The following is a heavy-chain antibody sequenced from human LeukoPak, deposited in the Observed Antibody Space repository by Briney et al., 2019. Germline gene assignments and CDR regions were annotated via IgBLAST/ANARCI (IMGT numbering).Heavy chain of an antibody. J-gene: IGHJ5*02. CDR1: GGSISSSSYY. CDR2: IYYSGST. CDR3: ARVECSGGSCYALAH. Sequence: SETLSLTCTVSGGSISSSSYYWGWIRQPPGKGLEWIGSIYYSGSTYYNPSLKSRVTISVGTSKNQFSLKLSSVTAADTAVYYCARVECSGGSCYALAHWGQGTLVTVSS. D-gene: IGHD2-15*01. V-gene: IGHV4-39*07.